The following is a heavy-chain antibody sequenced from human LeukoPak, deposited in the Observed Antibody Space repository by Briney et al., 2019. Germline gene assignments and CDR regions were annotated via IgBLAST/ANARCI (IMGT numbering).Heavy chain of an antibody. CDR2: ISWNSGSI. J-gene: IGHJ3*02. V-gene: IGHV3-9*01. CDR1: GFTFDDYA. CDR3: ARDGDPYDSSGYHDAFDI. D-gene: IGHD3-22*01. Sequence: GGSLRLSCAASGFTFDDYAMHWVRQAPGKGLEWVSGISWNSGSIGYADSVKGRFTISRDNAKSSLYLQINSLRVEDTAVYYCARDGDPYDSSGYHDAFDIWGQGTLVTVS.